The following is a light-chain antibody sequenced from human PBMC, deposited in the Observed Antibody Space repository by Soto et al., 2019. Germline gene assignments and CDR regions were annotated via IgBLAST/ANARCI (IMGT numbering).Light chain of an antibody. CDR3: QQYDNLPLT. J-gene: IGKJ4*01. V-gene: IGKV1-33*01. Sequence: DIQMTQSPSSLSASVGDRVTITCRASQGISKYLAWYQQKPGKVPKLLIYAASTLQSGVQSRLSGSGSGTYFTFSISSLQPEDIATCYYQQYDNLPLTFGGGTKVEIK. CDR2: AAS. CDR1: QGISKY.